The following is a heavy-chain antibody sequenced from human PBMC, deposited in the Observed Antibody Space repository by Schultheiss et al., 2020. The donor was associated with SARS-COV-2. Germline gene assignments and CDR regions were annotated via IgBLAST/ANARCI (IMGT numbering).Heavy chain of an antibody. Sequence: SETLSLTCAVSGGSISSSNWWSWVRQHPGKGLEWIGNIYYSGSTYYNPSLESRVSFSVDASKNHFSLKLYSVTAADTAVYYCARDGGNYYYYGMDVWGQGTTVTVSS. J-gene: IGHJ6*02. CDR3: ARDGGNYYYYGMDV. CDR1: GGSISSSNW. D-gene: IGHD3-16*01. CDR2: IYYSGST. V-gene: IGHV4-31*11.